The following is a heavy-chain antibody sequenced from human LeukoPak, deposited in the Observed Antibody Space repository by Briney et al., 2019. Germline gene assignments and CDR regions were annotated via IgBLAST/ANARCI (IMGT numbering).Heavy chain of an antibody. CDR2: IYYSGST. D-gene: IGHD6-19*01. Sequence: GSLRLSCAASGFTFSSHAMSWVRQPPGKGLEWIGYIYYSGSTNYNPSLKSRVTISVDTSKNQFSLKLSSVTAADTAVYYCATRYSSGWIDAFDIWGQGTMVTVSS. CDR3: ATRYSSGWIDAFDI. J-gene: IGHJ3*02. V-gene: IGHV4-59*11. CDR1: GFTFSSHA.